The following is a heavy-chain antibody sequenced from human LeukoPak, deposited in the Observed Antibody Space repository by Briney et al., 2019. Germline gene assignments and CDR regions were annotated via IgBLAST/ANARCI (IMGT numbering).Heavy chain of an antibody. CDR2: IKSKTDGGTT. D-gene: IGHD6-13*01. CDR3: TTARPLYIGSSWNRNY. Sequence: NPGGSLRLSCAASGFTFSDAWMDWVRQAPGKGLEWVGRIKSKTDGGTTDYAAPVKGRFTISRDDSKNTLYLQMNSLKTEDTAVYYCTTARPLYIGSSWNRNYWGQGSLVTVSS. V-gene: IGHV3-15*01. CDR1: GFTFSDAW. J-gene: IGHJ4*02.